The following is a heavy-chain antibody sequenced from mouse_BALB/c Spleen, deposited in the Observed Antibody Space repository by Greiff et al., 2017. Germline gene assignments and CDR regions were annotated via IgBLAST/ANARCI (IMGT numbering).Heavy chain of an antibody. CDR3: ARSGYYGYYFDY. V-gene: IGHV5-6*01. CDR1: GFTFSSYG. D-gene: IGHD1-1*01. Sequence: EVQRVESGGDLVKPGGSLKLSCAASGFTFSSYGMSWVRQTPDKRLEWVATISSGGSYTYYPDSVKGRFTISRDNAKNTLYLQMSSLKSEDTAMYYCARSGYYGYYFDYWGQGTTLTVSS. J-gene: IGHJ2*01. CDR2: ISSGGSYT.